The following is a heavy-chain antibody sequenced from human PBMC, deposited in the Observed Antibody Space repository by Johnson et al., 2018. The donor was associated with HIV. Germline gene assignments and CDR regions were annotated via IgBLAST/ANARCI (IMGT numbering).Heavy chain of an antibody. J-gene: IGHJ3*02. V-gene: IGHV3-30*14. D-gene: IGHD3-22*01. Sequence: QVQLVESGGGVVQPGRSLRLSCAASGFTFSSYAMHWVRQAPGKGLEWVAVISYDGSNKYYADSVKGRFTISRDNSKNTLYLEMSSLRAEDTAVYYCARQSPYYFDRSGYPASCDIWGQGTMVTVSS. CDR1: GFTFSSYA. CDR3: ARQSPYYFDRSGYPASCDI. CDR2: ISYDGSNK.